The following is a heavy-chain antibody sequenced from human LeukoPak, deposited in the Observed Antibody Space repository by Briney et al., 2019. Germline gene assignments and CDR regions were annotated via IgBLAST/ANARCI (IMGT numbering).Heavy chain of an antibody. CDR3: ARAGRAVAGLGIDY. V-gene: IGHV1-69*13. CDR2: TIPIFGTA. CDR1: GGIFISYV. Sequence: SVKVPLKACGGIFISYVISWVRQPTGRGLEWMGGTIPIFGTANYAQKFRGRVTITADESTSTAYMELSSLRSEDTAVYYCARAGRAVAGLGIDYWGQGTLVTVSS. J-gene: IGHJ4*02. D-gene: IGHD6-19*01.